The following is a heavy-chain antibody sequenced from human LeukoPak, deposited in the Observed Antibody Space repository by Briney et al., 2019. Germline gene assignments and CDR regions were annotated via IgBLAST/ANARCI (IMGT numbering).Heavy chain of an antibody. Sequence: PSENLSLNGAGYGVSSSGYNWSWLRQPPGKGRKWCGEINHSGTTNDNPSLKSRITISEETSKNQFSVKRGSVTAADTAVYCWARGGYDFWSGYQANWSDPWGQGTLVTVSS. CDR1: GVSSSGYN. V-gene: IGHV4-34*01. CDR2: INHSGTT. CDR3: ARGGYDFWSGYQANWSDP. D-gene: IGHD3-3*01. J-gene: IGHJ5*02.